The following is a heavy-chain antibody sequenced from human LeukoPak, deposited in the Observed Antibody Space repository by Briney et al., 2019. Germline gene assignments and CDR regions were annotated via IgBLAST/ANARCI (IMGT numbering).Heavy chain of an antibody. D-gene: IGHD5-18*01. J-gene: IGHJ6*02. Sequence: GGSLRLSCAASGFTVSSNYMSWVRQAPGKGLEWVSVIYSGGSTYYADSVKGRFTISRDNSKNTLYLQMNSLRAEDTAVYYCASTRLADTAMVPPYYYYGMDVRGQGTTVTVSS. V-gene: IGHV3-53*01. CDR2: IYSGGST. CDR3: ASTRLADTAMVPPYYYYGMDV. CDR1: GFTVSSNY.